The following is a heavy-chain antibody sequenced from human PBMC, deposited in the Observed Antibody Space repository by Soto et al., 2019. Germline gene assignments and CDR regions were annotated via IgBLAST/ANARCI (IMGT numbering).Heavy chain of an antibody. J-gene: IGHJ5*02. CDR2: MNPNNGVT. Sequence: GASVKASCKASGYTFTDYYINWVRQAPGQGLEWMGWMNPNNGVTNYAQKFQGRVTMTRDTSISTAYMDLGRLRSHDTALCYWARGALTVANWFDPWGQGTQVTAPQ. V-gene: IGHV1-2*02. CDR1: GYTFTDYY. CDR3: ARGALTVANWFDP. D-gene: IGHD6-19*01.